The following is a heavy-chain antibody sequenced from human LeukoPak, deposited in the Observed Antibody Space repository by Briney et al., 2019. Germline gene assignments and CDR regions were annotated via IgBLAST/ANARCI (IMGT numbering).Heavy chain of an antibody. CDR3: AKDSLYSSGWYLAENYGMDV. J-gene: IGHJ6*02. V-gene: IGHV3-48*01. D-gene: IGHD6-19*01. CDR1: GFTFSSYS. Sequence: PGGSLRLSCAASGFTFSSYSMNWVRQAPGKGLEWVSYISSSSSTIYYADSVKGRFTISRDNSKNTLYLQMNSLRAEDTAVYYCAKDSLYSSGWYLAENYGMDVWGQGTTVTVSS. CDR2: ISSSSSTI.